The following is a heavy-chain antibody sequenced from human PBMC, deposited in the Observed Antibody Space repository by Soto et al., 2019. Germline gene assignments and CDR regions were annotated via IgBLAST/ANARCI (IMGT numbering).Heavy chain of an antibody. V-gene: IGHV3-23*01. CDR3: AKVGGALTTEVGIRNFDY. D-gene: IGHD3-22*01. Sequence: EVQLLESGGGLAQPGGSLRLSCAASGFTFSSYGMTWVRQAPGKGLEWVSGISGSGSNTFYADAVKGWFAISRDNSKNTLYLQMNSLRAEDTAVYYCAKVGGALTTEVGIRNFDYWGQGTLVTVSS. CDR1: GFTFSSYG. J-gene: IGHJ4*02. CDR2: ISGSGSNT.